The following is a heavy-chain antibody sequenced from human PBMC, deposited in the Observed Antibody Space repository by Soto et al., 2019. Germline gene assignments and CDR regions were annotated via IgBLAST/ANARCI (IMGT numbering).Heavy chain of an antibody. D-gene: IGHD1-26*01. CDR1: GGSISSYY. CDR3: ARQYGGSYADY. V-gene: IGHV4-59*08. CDR2: IYYSGST. J-gene: IGHJ4*02. Sequence: QVQLQESGPGLVKPSETLSLTCTVSGGSISSYYWSWIRQPPGKGLEWIGYIYYSGSTNYNPSLKSRVTTSVDTSKNQSSLKLSSVTAADTAVYYCARQYGGSYADYWGQGTLVTVSS.